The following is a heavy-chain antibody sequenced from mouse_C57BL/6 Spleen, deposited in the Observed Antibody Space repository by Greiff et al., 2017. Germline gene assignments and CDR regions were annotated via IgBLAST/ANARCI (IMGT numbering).Heavy chain of an antibody. V-gene: IGHV1-55*01. J-gene: IGHJ2*01. CDR3: ATNWYYFDY. D-gene: IGHD4-1*01. CDR1: GYTFTSYW. CDR2: IYPGSGST. Sequence: QVQLQQTGAELVKPGASVKMSCKASGYTFTSYWITWVKQRPGQGLEWIGDIYPGSGSTNNNEKFKSKATLTVDTSSSTAYMQLSSLTSEDSAVYYCATNWYYFDYWGQGTTLTVSS.